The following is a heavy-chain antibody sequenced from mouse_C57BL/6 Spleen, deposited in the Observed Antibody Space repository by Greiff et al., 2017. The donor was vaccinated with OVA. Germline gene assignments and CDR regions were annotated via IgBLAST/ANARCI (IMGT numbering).Heavy chain of an antibody. V-gene: IGHV1-69*01. CDR1: GYTFTSYW. Sequence: QVQLQQPGAELVMPGASVKLSCKASGYTFTSYWMHWVKQRPGQGLEWIGEIDPSDSYTNYNQKFKGKSTVTVDKSSSTAYMQLSSLTSEDSAVYYCARSGGYQYYFDYWGQGTTLTVSS. J-gene: IGHJ2*01. CDR3: ARSGGYQYYFDY. D-gene: IGHD3-1*01. CDR2: IDPSDSYT.